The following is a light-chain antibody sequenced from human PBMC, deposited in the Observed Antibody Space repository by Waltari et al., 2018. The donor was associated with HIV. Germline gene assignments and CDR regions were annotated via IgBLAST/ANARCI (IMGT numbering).Light chain of an antibody. Sequence: QLVLTQSASASASLGASVKLTCTLSSGYTAYAIAWHQQQAEKGPRYLMKVNSDGSYSRGDGIPDRFSGCSAGAERYLPSSGLQSEDEADYYCQTWDTGIRVFGGGTKLTVL. CDR1: SGYTAYA. V-gene: IGLV4-69*01. CDR2: VNSDGSY. CDR3: QTWDTGIRV. J-gene: IGLJ3*02.